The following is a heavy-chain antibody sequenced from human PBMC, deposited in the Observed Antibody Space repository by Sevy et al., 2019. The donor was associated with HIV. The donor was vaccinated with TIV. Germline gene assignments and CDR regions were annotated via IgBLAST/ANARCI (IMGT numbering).Heavy chain of an antibody. CDR3: ARGPIQLWLPPYYYYYGMDV. CDR2: ISYDGSNK. Sequence: GGSLRLSCAASGFTFSSYAIHWVRQAPGKGLEWVAVISYDGSNKYYADSVKGRFTISRDNSKNTLYLQMNSLRAEDTAVYYCARGPIQLWLPPYYYYYGMDVWGQGTTVTVSS. J-gene: IGHJ6*02. D-gene: IGHD5-18*01. V-gene: IGHV3-30-3*01. CDR1: GFTFSSYA.